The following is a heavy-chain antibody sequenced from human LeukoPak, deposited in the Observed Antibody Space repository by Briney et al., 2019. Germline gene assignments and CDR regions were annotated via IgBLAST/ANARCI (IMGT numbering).Heavy chain of an antibody. Sequence: SETLSLTCAVYGGSFSGYYWSWIRQPPGKGLEWIGEINHSGSTNSNPSLKSRVTISVDTSKNQFSLKLSSVTAADTAVYYCARSYGDYVWFSAFDIWGQGTMVTVSS. V-gene: IGHV4-34*01. J-gene: IGHJ3*02. D-gene: IGHD4-17*01. CDR1: GGSFSGYY. CDR2: INHSGST. CDR3: ARSYGDYVWFSAFDI.